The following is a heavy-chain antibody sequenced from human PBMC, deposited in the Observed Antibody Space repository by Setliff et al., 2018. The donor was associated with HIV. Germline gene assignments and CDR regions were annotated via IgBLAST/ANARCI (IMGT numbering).Heavy chain of an antibody. V-gene: IGHV4-34*01. CDR3: ARVRLELRQYWFDS. Sequence: PSETLSLTCAVYGQSISGYYWSWIRQTPGKGLEWIGEINHGGDTNYNPSLKSRVTISVGSSYNHFSLKLSSVTAADTAVYYCARVRLELRQYWFDSWGQGSPVTVSS. CDR2: INHGGDT. CDR1: GQSISGYY. J-gene: IGHJ5*01. D-gene: IGHD1-7*01.